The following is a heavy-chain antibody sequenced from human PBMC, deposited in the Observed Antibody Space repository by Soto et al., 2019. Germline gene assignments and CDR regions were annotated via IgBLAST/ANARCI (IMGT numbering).Heavy chain of an antibody. CDR2: TYYRSKWYN. Sequence: QSQTLSLTCAISGDSVSSNSAAWNWIRQSPSRGLEWLGRTYYRSKWYNDYAVSVKSRITINPDTSKNQFSLQLNSVTPEDTAVYYCARDRLAARPGDYYFDYWGQGTLVTVSS. V-gene: IGHV6-1*01. J-gene: IGHJ4*02. CDR3: ARDRLAARPGDYYFDY. D-gene: IGHD6-6*01. CDR1: GDSVSSNSAA.